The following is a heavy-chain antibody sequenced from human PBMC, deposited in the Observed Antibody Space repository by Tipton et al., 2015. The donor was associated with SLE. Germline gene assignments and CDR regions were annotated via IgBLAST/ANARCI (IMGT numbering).Heavy chain of an antibody. V-gene: IGHV4-59*11. CDR3: ARVQSGDYGDYFDQ. D-gene: IGHD4-17*01. J-gene: IGHJ4*02. Sequence: TLSLTCSISGGPISGHDWRWIRQPPGKGLEWIGTIYDSGTTNYNPSLRSRVTMSIDTSKNQFSLRVNSVTAADTAVYYCARVQSGDYGDYFDQWGQGTLVTVSS. CDR2: IYDSGTT. CDR1: GGPISGHD.